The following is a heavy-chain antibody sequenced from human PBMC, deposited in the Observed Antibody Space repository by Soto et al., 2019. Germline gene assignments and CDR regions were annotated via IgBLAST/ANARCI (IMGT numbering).Heavy chain of an antibody. CDR2: ISWNSAST. CDR1: GFTYEDFA. CDR3: VKDFRRYTNGLDV. J-gene: IGHJ6*02. V-gene: IGHV3-9*01. Sequence: VQLVESGGGLVEPGKSPRLSCVVSGFTYEDFAMHWVRQAPGKGLEWVSGISWNSASTGYADSVTGRFTISRDNAKNSLYLQMRNLTGDDTAMYYCVKDFRRYTNGLDVWGPGTSVTVSS. D-gene: IGHD5-18*01.